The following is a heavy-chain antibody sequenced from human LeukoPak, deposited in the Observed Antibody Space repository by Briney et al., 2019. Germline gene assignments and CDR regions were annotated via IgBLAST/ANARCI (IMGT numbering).Heavy chain of an antibody. CDR3: ASTVDTAMVNDYYYYGMDV. V-gene: IGHV3-11*01. Sequence: GGSLRLYCAASGFTFSDYYMSSLRQAPGKGLEWLSYISSSGSTIYYADSVKGRFTISRDNAKNSLYLQMNSLRAEDTAVYYCASTVDTAMVNDYYYYGMDVWGQGTTVTVSS. CDR2: ISSSGSTI. D-gene: IGHD5-18*01. CDR1: GFTFSDYY. J-gene: IGHJ6*02.